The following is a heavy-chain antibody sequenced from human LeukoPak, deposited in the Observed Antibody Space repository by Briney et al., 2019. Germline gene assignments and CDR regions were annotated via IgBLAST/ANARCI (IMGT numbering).Heavy chain of an antibody. J-gene: IGHJ4*02. CDR3: ARVPVGYGDYPLDY. Sequence: PGGSLRLSCAASGFTFSSYEMNWVRQAPGKGLEWVSYISSSGSTIYYADSVKGRFTISRDNAKNSLYLQMSSLRAEDTAVYYCARVPVGYGDYPLDYWGQGTLVTVSS. V-gene: IGHV3-48*03. CDR1: GFTFSSYE. D-gene: IGHD4-17*01. CDR2: ISSSGSTI.